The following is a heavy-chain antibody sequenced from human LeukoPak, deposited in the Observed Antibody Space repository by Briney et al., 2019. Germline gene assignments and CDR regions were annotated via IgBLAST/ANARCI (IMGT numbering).Heavy chain of an antibody. V-gene: IGHV5-51*01. J-gene: IGHJ4*02. CDR1: GYSFTSYW. CDR2: IYPGDSDT. Sequence: GESLKISCKGSGYSFTSYWIGWVRQMPGKGLEWMGIIYPGDSDTRYSPSFQGQVTISADKSISTAYLQWSSLKASDTAMYYCARQATYYYDSSGYYLVDYWGQGTLVTVSS. CDR3: ARQATYYYDSSGYYLVDY. D-gene: IGHD3-22*01.